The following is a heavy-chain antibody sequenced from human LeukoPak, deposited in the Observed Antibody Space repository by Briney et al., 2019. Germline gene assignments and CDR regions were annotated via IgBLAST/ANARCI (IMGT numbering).Heavy chain of an antibody. Sequence: GGSLRLSCAASGFTFSSYAMSWVRQAPGKGLEGVSAISGSGGSTYYADSVKGRFTISRDNSKNTLYLQMNSLRAEDTAVYYCAKVSTKYYYGSGSYRFDYWGQGTLVTVSS. V-gene: IGHV3-23*01. D-gene: IGHD3-10*01. J-gene: IGHJ4*02. CDR3: AKVSTKYYYGSGSYRFDY. CDR1: GFTFSSYA. CDR2: ISGSGGST.